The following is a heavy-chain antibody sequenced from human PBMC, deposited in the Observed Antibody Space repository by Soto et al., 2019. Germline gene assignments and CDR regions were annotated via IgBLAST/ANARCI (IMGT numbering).Heavy chain of an antibody. V-gene: IGHV1-69*06. Sequence: QVPLVQSGTEVKKSGSSVKVSCKASGGTSSNFVITWVRQVPGQGLEWLGGILPMFGAVKYAQKFQDRLIITADRSTQTAAMELGSLRSEDTAVYYCARPKRSGYDRGDSYYHTMDVWGHGTTVTVS. J-gene: IGHJ6*02. CDR2: ILPMFGAV. CDR1: GGTSSNFV. CDR3: ARPKRSGYDRGDSYYHTMDV. D-gene: IGHD3-3*01.